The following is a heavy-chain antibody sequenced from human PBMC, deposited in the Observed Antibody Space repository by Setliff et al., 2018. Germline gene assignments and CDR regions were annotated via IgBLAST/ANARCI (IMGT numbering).Heavy chain of an antibody. J-gene: IGHJ3*02. Sequence: GGSLRLSCAASGFTFRSYEMNWVRQTPGKGLEWVSYISSVGRTIYYTDSVKGRFTISRDTAENTLFLEMNSLGAEDTAVYYCARDKGLDYVWGSYRHDAFDIWGQGTMVTVSS. CDR2: ISSVGRTI. D-gene: IGHD3-16*02. CDR1: GFTFRSYE. V-gene: IGHV3-48*03. CDR3: ARDKGLDYVWGSYRHDAFDI.